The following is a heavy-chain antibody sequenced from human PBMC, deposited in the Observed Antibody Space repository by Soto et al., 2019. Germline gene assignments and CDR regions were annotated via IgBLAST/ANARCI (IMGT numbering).Heavy chain of an antibody. CDR1: GGPIRSYY. CDR2: IAYTGIT. J-gene: IGHJ4*02. CDR3: AREGFSGYEALDY. Sequence: QVHLQESGPGLLKPSETLSLTCSVSGGPIRSYYLSWVRQAPGKGLVWIAYIAYTGITGYNPSLRSRVTISGDTSQNVFTLKMTSVTAADTAVYYCAREGFSGYEALDYWGQGILVTVSS. D-gene: IGHD5-12*01. V-gene: IGHV4-59*01.